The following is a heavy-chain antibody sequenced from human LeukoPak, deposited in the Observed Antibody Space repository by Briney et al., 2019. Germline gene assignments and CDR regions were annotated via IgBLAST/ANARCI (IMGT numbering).Heavy chain of an antibody. CDR3: AREMDYYYSMDV. CDR2: INHSGST. J-gene: IGHJ6*02. V-gene: IGHV4-34*01. CDR1: GGSFSGYY. Sequence: SETLSLTCAVYGGSFSGYYWSWIRQPPGKGLEWIGEINHSGSTNYNPSLKSRVTISVDTSKNQFSLKLSSVTAADTAVYYCAREMDYYYSMDVWGQGTTVTVSS.